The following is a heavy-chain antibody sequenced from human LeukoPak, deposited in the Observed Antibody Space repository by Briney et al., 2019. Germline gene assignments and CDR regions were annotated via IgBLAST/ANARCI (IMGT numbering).Heavy chain of an antibody. CDR1: GYTFTGYY. CDR3: ATITNLFFDGSGYSNVDS. J-gene: IGHJ4*02. Sequence: GASVKVSCKASGYTFTGYYMHWVRQAPGQGLEWMGRINPNSGGTNYAQRFQGRVTLTGDTSNSTAYMELSWLRSDDTAVYYCATITNLFFDGSGYSNVDSWGQGTLVIVSS. D-gene: IGHD3-22*01. CDR2: INPNSGGT. V-gene: IGHV1-2*06.